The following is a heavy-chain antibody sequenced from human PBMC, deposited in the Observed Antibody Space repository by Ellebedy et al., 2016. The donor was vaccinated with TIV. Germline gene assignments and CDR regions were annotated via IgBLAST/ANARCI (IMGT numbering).Heavy chain of an antibody. CDR1: GGPISSYY. CDR3: ARGVAARLDY. CDR2: IYYSGST. J-gene: IGHJ4*02. Sequence: MPSETLFLTCTVPGGPISSYYWSWIRQPPGKGLEWIGYIYYSGSTNYNPALKSRVTISVDTSKNQFSLKLSSVTAADTAVYYCARGVAARLDYWGQGTLVTVSS. D-gene: IGHD6-6*01. V-gene: IGHV4-59*01.